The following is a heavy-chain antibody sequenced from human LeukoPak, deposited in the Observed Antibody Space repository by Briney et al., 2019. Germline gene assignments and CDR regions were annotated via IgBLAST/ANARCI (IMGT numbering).Heavy chain of an antibody. CDR1: GFTFSSYA. CDR2: ISYDGSNK. CDR3: ARDKQWLVYGMDV. D-gene: IGHD6-19*01. J-gene: IGHJ6*02. Sequence: GRSLRLSCAASGFTFSSYAMHWVRQAPGKGLEWVAVISYDGSNKYYADSVKGRFTISRDNSKNTLYLQMNSLRGGDTAVYYCARDKQWLVYGMDVWGQGTTVTVYS. V-gene: IGHV3-30-3*01.